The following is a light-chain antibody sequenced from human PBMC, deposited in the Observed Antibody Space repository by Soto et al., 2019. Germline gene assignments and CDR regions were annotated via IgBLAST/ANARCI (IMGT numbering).Light chain of an antibody. V-gene: IGLV2-11*01. CDR3: CSYAGIYTLYV. CDR2: DVS. CDR1: SSDVGGYNY. Sequence: QSALTQPRSVSGSPGQSVTISCTGTSSDVGGYNYVSWYQQHPGKAPKLMIYDVSERPSGVPDRFSGSKSGNTASLTISGLQAEDEADYYCCSYAGIYTLYVFGTGTKLTVL. J-gene: IGLJ1*01.